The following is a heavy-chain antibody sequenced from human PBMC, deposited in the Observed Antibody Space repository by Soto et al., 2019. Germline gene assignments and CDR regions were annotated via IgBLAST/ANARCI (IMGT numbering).Heavy chain of an antibody. D-gene: IGHD3-16*02. V-gene: IGHV3-30*18. J-gene: IGHJ4*01. Sequence: PGGSLRLSCAASGFTFSSYGMIWVRQAPGKGLEWVAVVSYHGTDKFYADSLKARFTISRDNSKNTLYLQMNSLRTEDSAVYYCAKASAVITSRFFDYWGHGTLVTVSS. CDR2: VSYHGTDK. CDR1: GFTFSSYG. CDR3: AKASAVITSRFFDY.